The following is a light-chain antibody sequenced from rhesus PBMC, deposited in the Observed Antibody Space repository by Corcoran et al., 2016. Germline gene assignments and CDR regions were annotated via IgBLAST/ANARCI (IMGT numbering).Light chain of an antibody. Sequence: DIVMTQSPATLSLSLGERATLSCRASQSVSSNLAWYQQKPGQAPKLLIYGAASRATGIPDRVSGRGSGTEFTRTISSLEPGNVGVYYCQRDYIWPLTFGGGTKVEL. CDR3: QRDYIWPLT. CDR2: GAA. V-gene: IGKV3-42*01. CDR1: QSVSSN. J-gene: IGKJ4*01.